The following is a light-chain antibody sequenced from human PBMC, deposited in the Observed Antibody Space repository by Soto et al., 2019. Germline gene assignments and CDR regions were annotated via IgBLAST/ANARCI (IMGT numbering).Light chain of an antibody. CDR1: QRVSSY. V-gene: IGKV3-11*01. CDR2: DAS. CDR3: QQRGNWPS. J-gene: IGKJ4*01. Sequence: EIALTQSPATLSLSPGERATLSCRASQRVSSYLAWYQQKPGQAPRLLIYDASNRATGIPARCSGSGSGTEVTLTISTLEPEDFAVYYCQQRGNWPSFGGGTKVEIK.